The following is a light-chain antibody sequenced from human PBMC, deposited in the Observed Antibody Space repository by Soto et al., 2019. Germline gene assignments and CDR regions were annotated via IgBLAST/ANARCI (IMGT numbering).Light chain of an antibody. Sequence: QSVLTQPASVSGSPGQSITISCTGTSSDVGYYNYVSWYQQHPGKAPKLMIYDVRNRPSGVSNRFSGSKSGNTASLTISGPRAEDEVDYYCSWNTSGSTYVLGPGTNLTVL. CDR2: DVR. CDR1: SSDVGYYNY. J-gene: IGLJ1*01. CDR3: SWNTSGSTYV. V-gene: IGLV2-14*03.